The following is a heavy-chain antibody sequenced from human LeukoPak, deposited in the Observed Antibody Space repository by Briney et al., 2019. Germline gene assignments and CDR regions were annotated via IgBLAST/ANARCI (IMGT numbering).Heavy chain of an antibody. Sequence: SVKVSCKASGGTFSSYAISWVRQAPGQGLEWMGGIIPIFGTANYAQKFQGRVTITADKSTSTAYMELSSLRSEDTAVYYCARDSVDLSGTPRFLRMDVWGKGTTVTDSS. V-gene: IGHV1-69*06. CDR2: IIPIFGTA. J-gene: IGHJ6*04. CDR3: ARDSVDLSGTPRFLRMDV. CDR1: GGTFSSYA. D-gene: IGHD3-10*01.